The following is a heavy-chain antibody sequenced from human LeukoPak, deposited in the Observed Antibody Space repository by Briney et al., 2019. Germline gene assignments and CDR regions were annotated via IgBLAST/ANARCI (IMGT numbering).Heavy chain of an antibody. D-gene: IGHD3-10*01. V-gene: IGHV3-20*04. CDR2: INWNGGST. CDR3: ARSMIRGKDNYYYYMDV. CDR1: GFTFDDYG. Sequence: GGSLRLSCAASGFTFDDYGMSWVRQAPGKGLEWVSGINWNGGSTGYADSVKGRFTISRDNAKNSLYLQMNSLRAEDTALYYCARSMIRGKDNYYYYMDVWGKGTTVTVSS. J-gene: IGHJ6*03.